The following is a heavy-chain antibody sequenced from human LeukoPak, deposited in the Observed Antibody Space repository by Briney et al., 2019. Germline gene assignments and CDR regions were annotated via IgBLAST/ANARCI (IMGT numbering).Heavy chain of an antibody. V-gene: IGHV4-4*07. J-gene: IGHJ4*02. CDR1: GGSITGFF. Sequence: PSETLSLTCAVSGGSITGFFWTWIRQPAGEGLQYIGRIFFRGGANYNPSLQSRVAMSVDTSQNLFSLKLTSVTAADTAVYFCARVATPDVSSPLDFWGQGILVTVSS. CDR3: ARVATPDVSSPLDF. D-gene: IGHD6-19*01. CDR2: IFFRGGA.